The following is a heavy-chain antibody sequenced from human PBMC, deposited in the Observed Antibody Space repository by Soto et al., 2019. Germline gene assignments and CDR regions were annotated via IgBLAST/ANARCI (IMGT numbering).Heavy chain of an antibody. CDR2: ISPMFGAA. Sequence: QVQLVQSGAEMKKPGSSVKVSCQSSGGTFNTYAMNWVRQAPGQGPEWMGDISPMFGAANYAPKFQVRVTITADESTGTSYMQLSSLTSEDTALYFWAREVQVHTPAFVYWGQGTLVTVSS. V-gene: IGHV1-69*19. CDR1: GGTFNTYA. J-gene: IGHJ4*02. D-gene: IGHD3-10*01. CDR3: AREVQVHTPAFVY.